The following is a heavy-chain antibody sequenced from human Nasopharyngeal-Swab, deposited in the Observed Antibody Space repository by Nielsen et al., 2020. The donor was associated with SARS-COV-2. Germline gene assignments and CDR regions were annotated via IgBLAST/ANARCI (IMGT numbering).Heavy chain of an antibody. D-gene: IGHD4-17*01. CDR1: GYSFTSYW. CDR3: ARRTNYGDSSDY. V-gene: IGHV5-10-1*01. J-gene: IGHJ4*02. CDR2: IDPSDSYT. Sequence: GESLKTSCKGSGYSFTSYWISWVRQMPGKGLEWMGSIDPSDSYTNSSPSFQGHVTISADKSISTAYLQWSSLKASDTAMYYCARRTNYGDSSDYWGQGTLVTVSS.